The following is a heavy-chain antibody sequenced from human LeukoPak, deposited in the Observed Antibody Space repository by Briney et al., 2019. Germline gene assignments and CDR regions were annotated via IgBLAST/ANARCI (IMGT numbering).Heavy chain of an antibody. D-gene: IGHD1-1*01. J-gene: IGHJ6*03. V-gene: IGHV3-21*01. Sequence: GGSLRLSCAASGFYFSGYSMNWVRQAPGKGLEWVSSINTGSTYMYYADSVKGRFTISRDNAKNSLHLQMYGLRAEDTAVYFCARVEATTGRNYHYYYMDVWGKGTTVTVSS. CDR1: GFYFSGYS. CDR3: ARVEATTGRNYHYYYMDV. CDR2: INTGSTYM.